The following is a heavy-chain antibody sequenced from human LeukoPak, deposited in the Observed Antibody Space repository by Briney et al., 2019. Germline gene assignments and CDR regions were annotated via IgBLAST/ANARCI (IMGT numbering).Heavy chain of an antibody. Sequence: PGGSLRLSCAASGFTFSSYAMTWVRQAPGKGLQWVSAVSGSGAHTYYADSVKGRFTISRDNAKNSLYLQMNSLRAEDTAVYFCARDYVGSSPFDYWGQGTLVTVSS. J-gene: IGHJ4*02. CDR3: ARDYVGSSPFDY. CDR1: GFTFSSYA. CDR2: VSGSGAHT. D-gene: IGHD4-23*01. V-gene: IGHV3-23*01.